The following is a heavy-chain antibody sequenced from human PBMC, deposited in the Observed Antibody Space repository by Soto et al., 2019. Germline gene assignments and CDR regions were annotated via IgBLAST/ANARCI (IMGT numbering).Heavy chain of an antibody. D-gene: IGHD5-18*01. CDR3: AKEGRRGYSYGYSGMDV. Sequence: GGSLRLSCAASGFTFSSYGIHWVRQAPGKGLEWVAVISFDGSNKYYADSVKGRFTISRDNSQNTLYLQMNSLRTEDTAVFYCAKEGRRGYSYGYSGMDVWGQGTTVTVSS. CDR1: GFTFSSYG. V-gene: IGHV3-30*18. J-gene: IGHJ6*02. CDR2: ISFDGSNK.